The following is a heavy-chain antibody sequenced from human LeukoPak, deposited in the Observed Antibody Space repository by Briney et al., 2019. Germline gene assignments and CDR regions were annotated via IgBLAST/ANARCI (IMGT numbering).Heavy chain of an antibody. D-gene: IGHD6-13*01. V-gene: IGHV1-69*04. CDR1: GFTFSSYA. CDR3: ARDRVAAAGDDAFDI. CDR2: IIPILGIA. J-gene: IGHJ3*02. Sequence: GRSLRLSCAASGFTFSSYAISWVRQAPGQGLEWMGRIIPILGIANYAQKFQGRVTITADKSTSTAYMELSSLRSEDTAVYYCARDRVAAAGDDAFDIWGQGTMVTVSS.